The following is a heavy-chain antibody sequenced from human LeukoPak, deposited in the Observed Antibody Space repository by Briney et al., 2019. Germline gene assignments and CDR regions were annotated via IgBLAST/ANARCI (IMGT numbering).Heavy chain of an antibody. J-gene: IGHJ4*02. CDR2: IKQDGSEK. Sequence: GGSLRLSCAASGFTFSSYWMNWVRQAPGKGLEWVANIKQDGSEKYYVDSVKGRFTTSRDNAKNSLHLQMSSLRVEDTALYYCVRDQGAPDYWGQGTLLTVSS. D-gene: IGHD1-26*01. CDR1: GFTFSSYW. CDR3: VRDQGAPDY. V-gene: IGHV3-7*01.